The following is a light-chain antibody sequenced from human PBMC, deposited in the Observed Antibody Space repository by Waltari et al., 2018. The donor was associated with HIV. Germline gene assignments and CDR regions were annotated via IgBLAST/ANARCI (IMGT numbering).Light chain of an antibody. J-gene: IGKJ2*01. CDR3: QQYDNLPLYT. CDR1: QGVSNY. CDR2: GAS. V-gene: IGKV1-33*01. Sequence: QIIASLSSVSGYVGHWVSITCQVSQGVSNYLNWYQQKPGKAPKLLIYGASNLETGVPSRFSGSGSGTDFAFTLSSLQPEDIATYYCQQYDNLPLYTLGPGTKVELK.